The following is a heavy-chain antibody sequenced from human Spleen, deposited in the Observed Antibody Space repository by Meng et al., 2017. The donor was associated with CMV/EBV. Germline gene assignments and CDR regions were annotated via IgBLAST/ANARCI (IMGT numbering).Heavy chain of an antibody. CDR2: ISSSSSYI. V-gene: IGHV3-21*01. J-gene: IGHJ6*02. Sequence: GESLKISCAASGFTFSSYSMNWVRQAPGKGLEWVSSISSSSSYIYYADSVKGRFTISRDNAKNSLYLQMNSLRAEDTAVYYCARVVVPAAMWDYYYGLDVWGQGTTVTVSS. CDR3: ARVVVPAAMWDYYYGLDV. D-gene: IGHD2-2*01. CDR1: GFTFSSYS.